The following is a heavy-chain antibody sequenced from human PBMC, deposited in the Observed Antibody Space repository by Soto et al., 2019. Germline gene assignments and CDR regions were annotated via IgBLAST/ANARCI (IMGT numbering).Heavy chain of an antibody. Sequence: GGSLRLSCSASGFTFSSYAMHWVRQAPGKGLEYVSAISSNGGSTYYADSVKGRFTISRDNSKNTLYLQMSSLRAEDTAVYYCVNGDTSFTVTTLDYWGQGTLVTVSS. CDR3: VNGDTSFTVTTLDY. CDR1: GFTFSSYA. J-gene: IGHJ4*02. V-gene: IGHV3-64D*08. CDR2: ISSNGGST. D-gene: IGHD4-17*01.